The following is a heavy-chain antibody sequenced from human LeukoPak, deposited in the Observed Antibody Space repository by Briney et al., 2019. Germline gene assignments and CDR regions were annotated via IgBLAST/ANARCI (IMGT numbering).Heavy chain of an antibody. D-gene: IGHD3-3*01. CDR2: INPNSGGT. CDR3: ARDDFWSGYYTGVSPKNWFDP. J-gene: IGHJ5*02. Sequence: GASVKVSCKASGYTFTGYYMHWVRQAPGQGLEWIGWINPNSGGTNYAQKFQGRVTMTRDTSISTAYMELSRLRSDDTAVYYCARDDFWSGYYTGVSPKNWFDPWGQGTLVTVSS. CDR1: GYTFTGYY. V-gene: IGHV1-2*02.